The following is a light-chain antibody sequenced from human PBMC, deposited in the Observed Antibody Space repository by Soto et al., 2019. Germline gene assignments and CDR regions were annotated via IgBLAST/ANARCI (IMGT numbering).Light chain of an antibody. J-gene: IGLJ2*01. V-gene: IGLV2-14*03. Sequence: QSVLTQPASVSGSPGQSITISCTGSTSDIGGYNYVSWHQQHPGKAPKLLIYDVGYRPSGISDRFSGSKSGNTASLTISGLQPEDEADYYCSSYGASSTLFGGGTKLTVL. CDR2: DVG. CDR3: SSYGASSTL. CDR1: TSDIGGYNY.